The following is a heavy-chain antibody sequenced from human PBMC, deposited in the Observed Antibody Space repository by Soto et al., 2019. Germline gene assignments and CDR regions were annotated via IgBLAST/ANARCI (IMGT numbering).Heavy chain of an antibody. J-gene: IGHJ4*02. CDR3: AAGYYLPGPFDY. V-gene: IGHV1-18*04. Sequence: ASVKVPCKASGYTFTSYGISWVRQAAGQGLEWMGWISAYNGNTNYAQKLQGRVTMTTDTSTSTAYMELRSLRSDDTAVYYCAAGYYLPGPFDYWGQGTLVTVSS. CDR2: ISAYNGNT. CDR1: GYTFTSYG. D-gene: IGHD3-22*01.